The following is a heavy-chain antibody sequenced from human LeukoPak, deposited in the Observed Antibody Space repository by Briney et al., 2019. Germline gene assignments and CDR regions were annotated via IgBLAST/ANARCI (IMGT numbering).Heavy chain of an antibody. V-gene: IGHV3-23*01. CDR3: AKSKSCIGVSSSPYFDS. CDR1: GFTFSSYG. D-gene: IGHD2-15*01. CDR2: FTGSGSTT. J-gene: IGHJ4*02. Sequence: GGSLRLSCAVSGFTFSSYGMSWARQAPGKGLEWVSAFTGSGSTTYYADSVKGRFTISRDSSKNTLYLQMNSLRAEDTAVYYCAKSKSCIGVSSSPYFDSWGQGTLVTVAS.